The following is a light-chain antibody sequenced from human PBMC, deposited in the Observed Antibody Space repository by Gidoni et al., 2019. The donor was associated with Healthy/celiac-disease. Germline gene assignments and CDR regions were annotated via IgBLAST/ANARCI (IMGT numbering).Light chain of an antibody. V-gene: IGKV3-15*01. Sequence: ETVMTQSPATLSVSPGERATLSCRASQSVSSNLAWYQQKPGQAPRRLIYGASTRATGIPARFSGSGSGTEFTLTISSLQSEDFAVDYCQQYNNWPPRSTFGQGTKLEIK. J-gene: IGKJ2*01. CDR3: QQYNNWPPRST. CDR1: QSVSSN. CDR2: GAS.